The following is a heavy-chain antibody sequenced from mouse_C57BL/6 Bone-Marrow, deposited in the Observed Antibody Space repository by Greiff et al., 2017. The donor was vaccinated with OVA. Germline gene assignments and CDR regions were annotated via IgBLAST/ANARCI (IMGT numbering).Heavy chain of an antibody. CDR1: GYTFTSYG. Sequence: VQLQQSGAELARPGASVKLSCKASGYTFTSYGISWVKQRPGQGLEWIGEIYPRSGNTYYNEKFKGKATLTADKSSSTAYMELRSLTSEDSAVYFCARLGGSPFAYWGQGTLVTVSA. CDR2: IYPRSGNT. D-gene: IGHD1-1*01. CDR3: ARLGGSPFAY. V-gene: IGHV1-81*01. J-gene: IGHJ3*01.